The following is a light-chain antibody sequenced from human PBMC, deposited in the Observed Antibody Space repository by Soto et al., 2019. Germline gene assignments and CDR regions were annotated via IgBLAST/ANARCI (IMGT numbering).Light chain of an antibody. Sequence: EILLTQSPATLSVSPGETATLSCRASQNVLSDLAWYQQKPGQAPRLLVYGATTRATDAPAKFRGRGSGTEFSLTISSLQSEDSANYYCQQYRSLPRTFGQGSKVEI. CDR2: GAT. V-gene: IGKV3-15*01. CDR3: QQYRSLPRT. CDR1: QNVLSD. J-gene: IGKJ1*01.